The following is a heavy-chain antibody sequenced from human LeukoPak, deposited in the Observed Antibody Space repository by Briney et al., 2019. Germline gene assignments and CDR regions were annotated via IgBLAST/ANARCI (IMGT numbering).Heavy chain of an antibody. J-gene: IGHJ4*02. V-gene: IGHV1-8*01. CDR1: GHTFTTYD. CDR3: ARGPPNWGFDY. Sequence: ASVKVSCRASGHTFTTYDLNWVRQAPGQGLEWLGWMSPNSGNTGCAQKFQGRVTMTRDTSISTAYMELSSLRSEDTAVYYCARGPPNWGFDYWGQGTLVTVSS. D-gene: IGHD7-27*01. CDR2: MSPNSGNT.